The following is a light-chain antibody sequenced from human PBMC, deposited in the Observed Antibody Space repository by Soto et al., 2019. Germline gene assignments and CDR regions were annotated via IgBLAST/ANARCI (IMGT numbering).Light chain of an antibody. CDR2: SNN. CDR1: SSNIGSNT. Sequence: QSVLTQPPSASGTPGQRVTISCSGSSSNIGSNTVNWYQQLPGTAPTLLIYSNNQRPSGVPARFSGSKSGTSASLAISGLQSEDEADYYWAAWDDSLNGYVFGTGTKRTVL. V-gene: IGLV1-44*01. J-gene: IGLJ1*01. CDR3: AAWDDSLNGYV.